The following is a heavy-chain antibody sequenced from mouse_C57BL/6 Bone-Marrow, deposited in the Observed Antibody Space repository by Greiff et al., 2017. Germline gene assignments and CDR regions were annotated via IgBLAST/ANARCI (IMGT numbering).Heavy chain of an antibody. D-gene: IGHD1-1*01. V-gene: IGHV5-6*02. Sequence: DVKLVESGGDLVKPGGSLKLSCAASGFTFSSYGMSWVRQTPDKRLEWVATISSGGSYTYYPDSVKGRFTISRDNAKNTLYLQMSSLKSEDTAMYYCARPFITTVVATRTGFADWGQGTLVTVSA. CDR3: ARPFITTVVATRTGFAD. CDR1: GFTFSSYG. J-gene: IGHJ3*01. CDR2: ISSGGSYT.